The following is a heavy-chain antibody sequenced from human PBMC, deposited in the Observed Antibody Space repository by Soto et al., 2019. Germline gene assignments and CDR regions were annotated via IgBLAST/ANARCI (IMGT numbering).Heavy chain of an antibody. V-gene: IGHV4-39*01. CDR1: GGSITSSTYY. CDR3: ASILVGAGAFDP. D-gene: IGHD3-22*01. CDR2: IFYGGST. Sequence: QLQLQESGPGLVKPSETLSLTCTVSGGSITSSTYYWGWIRQPPGQGLEWLGNIFYGGSTYYNPSLKSRVTISGDTSKNQFSLKLNSVTAVDTAVYYCASILVGAGAFDPWGQGTLVTVSS. J-gene: IGHJ5*02.